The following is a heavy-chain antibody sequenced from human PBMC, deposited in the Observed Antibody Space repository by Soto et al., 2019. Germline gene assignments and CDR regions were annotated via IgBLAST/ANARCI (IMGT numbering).Heavy chain of an antibody. J-gene: IGHJ6*02. D-gene: IGHD6-19*01. Sequence: GASVKVSCKASGYTFTGYYMHWVRQAPGQGLEWMGWINPNSGGTNYAQKFQGRVTMTRDTSISTAYMELSRLRSDDTAVYYCAREWYSSGWSLYYYYYGMDVWGQGTTVTVSS. CDR3: AREWYSSGWSLYYYYYGMDV. CDR1: GYTFTGYY. CDR2: INPNSGGT. V-gene: IGHV1-2*02.